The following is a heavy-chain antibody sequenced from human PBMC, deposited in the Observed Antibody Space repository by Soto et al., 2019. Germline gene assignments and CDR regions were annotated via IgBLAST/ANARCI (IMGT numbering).Heavy chain of an antibody. Sequence: QVPLVQSGAEVKKPGASVKVSCKASGYTFTGYDITWLRQATGPGHEWMGWMNPNGGNTGYAQKFQGRVTMTRNTSISTADLELSSMRSADTAVYYCYVVVVVAANLDAFYIWGQGTMVTVSS. CDR2: MNPNGGNT. CDR1: GYTFTGYD. J-gene: IGHJ3*02. D-gene: IGHD2-15*01. V-gene: IGHV1-8*01. CDR3: YVVVVVAANLDAFYI.